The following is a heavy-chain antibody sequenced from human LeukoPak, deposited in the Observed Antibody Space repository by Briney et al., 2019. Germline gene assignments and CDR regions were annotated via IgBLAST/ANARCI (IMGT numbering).Heavy chain of an antibody. J-gene: IGHJ3*01. Sequence: SSETLSLTCAVYGGSFSGYYWSWIRQPPGKGLEWIGEIYHSGGTNYNPSLKSRVTISVDKSKNQFSLKLSSVTAADTAVYYCARARVYDSSGYADWGQGTMVTVSS. CDR3: ARARVYDSSGYAD. CDR2: IYHSGGT. CDR1: GGSFSGYY. V-gene: IGHV4-34*01. D-gene: IGHD3-22*01.